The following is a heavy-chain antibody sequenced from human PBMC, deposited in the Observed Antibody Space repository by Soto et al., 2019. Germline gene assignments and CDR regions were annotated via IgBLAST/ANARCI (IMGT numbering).Heavy chain of an antibody. V-gene: IGHV3-72*01. CDR2: SRNKAGSYTT. CDR1: GFIFSDHF. J-gene: IGHJ1*01. CDR3: GAGAIGRAPFQL. D-gene: IGHD2-15*01. Sequence: EVQLVESGGGLVQPGGSLRLSCAASGFIFSDHFMDWVRQAPGKGLEWVGRSRNKAGSYTTEYAASVKGRFTISRDDSKNLLYLQMSSLKTDDTAVYYCGAGAIGRAPFQLWGQGTLVTVSS.